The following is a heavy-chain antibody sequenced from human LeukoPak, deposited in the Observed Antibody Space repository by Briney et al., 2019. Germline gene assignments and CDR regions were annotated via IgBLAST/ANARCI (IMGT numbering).Heavy chain of an antibody. D-gene: IGHD3-22*01. CDR3: ATGGNYYDSSGFAF. CDR2: IIPIFGTA. V-gene: IGHV1-69*05. CDR1: GGTLSSYA. Sequence: ASVKVSCKASGGTLSSYAFSWVRQAPGQGLEWMGGIIPIFGTANYAQKFQGRVTITTDESTSTAYMELSSLRSEDTAVYYCATGGNYYDSSGFAFWGQGTLVTVSS. J-gene: IGHJ4*02.